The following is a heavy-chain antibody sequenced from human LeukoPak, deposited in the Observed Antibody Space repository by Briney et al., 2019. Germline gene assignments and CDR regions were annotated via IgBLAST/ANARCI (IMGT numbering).Heavy chain of an antibody. CDR3: ARRAGAYSHPYDY. V-gene: IGHV3-21*04. Sequence: GALRLSCAASGFTFSRYSMNWVRQAPGKGLEWVSSISRSSNYKYYADSVKGRFTISRDNSKNTLYLQMNSLRAEDTAVYYCARRAGAYSHPYDYWGQGTLVTVSS. CDR1: GFTFSRYS. J-gene: IGHJ4*02. D-gene: IGHD4/OR15-4a*01. CDR2: ISRSSNYK.